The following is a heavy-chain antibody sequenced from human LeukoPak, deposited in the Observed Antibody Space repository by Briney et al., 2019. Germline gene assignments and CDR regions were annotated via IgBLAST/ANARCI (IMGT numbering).Heavy chain of an antibody. CDR2: ISYDGSNK. Sequence: PGGSLRLSCAASGLTSNSYGMHWVRQAPGKGLEWVAVISYDGSNKYYADSVKGRFTVSRDNSKNTLYLQMNSLRAEDTAVYYCANDYGSGSRTYYYYGMTSGAKGPLSPSP. V-gene: IGHV3-30*18. CDR1: GLTSNSYG. J-gene: IGHJ6*02. CDR3: ANDYGSGSRTYYYYGMTS. D-gene: IGHD3-10*01.